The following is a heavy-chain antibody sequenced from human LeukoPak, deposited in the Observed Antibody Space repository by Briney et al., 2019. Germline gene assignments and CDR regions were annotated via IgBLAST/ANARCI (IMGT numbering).Heavy chain of an antibody. J-gene: IGHJ4*02. D-gene: IGHD6-19*01. Sequence: GGSLRLSCVGSGFSFRSHWVNWVRQSPGKGLEWVANIKPDGSDKYYVDSARGRFTVSRDNAKNSAFLQMNSLRAEDTAIYYCALLAVASDFDYWGQGALVTVSS. CDR2: IKPDGSDK. V-gene: IGHV3-7*01. CDR3: ALLAVASDFDY. CDR1: GFSFRSHW.